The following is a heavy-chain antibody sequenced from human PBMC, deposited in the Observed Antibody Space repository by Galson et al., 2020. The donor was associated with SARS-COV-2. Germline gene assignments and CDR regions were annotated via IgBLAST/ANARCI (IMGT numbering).Heavy chain of an antibody. CDR1: GFTFDDYA. J-gene: IGHJ4*02. D-gene: IGHD6-13*01. CDR3: AKAAYSSSWLIST. CDR2: ISWNSGSI. V-gene: IGHV3-9*01. Sequence: GGSLRLSCAASGFTFDDYAMHWVRQAPGKGLEWVSGISWNSGSIGYADSVKGRFTISRDNAKNSLYLQMNSLRAEDTALYYCAKAAYSSSWLISTWGQGTLVTVSS.